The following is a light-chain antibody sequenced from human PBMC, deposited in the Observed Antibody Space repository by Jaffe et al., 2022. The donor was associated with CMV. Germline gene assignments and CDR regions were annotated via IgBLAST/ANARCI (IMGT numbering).Light chain of an antibody. CDR1: QSVSSY. CDR2: DAS. Sequence: EIVLTQSPATLSLSPGERATLSCRASQSVSSYLAWYQQKPGQTPRLLIYDASNRATGIPARFSGSGSGTDFTLTISSLEPEDFAVYYCQQRNSWPRVTFGPGTKVDIK. V-gene: IGKV3-11*01. CDR3: QQRNSWPRVT. J-gene: IGKJ3*01.